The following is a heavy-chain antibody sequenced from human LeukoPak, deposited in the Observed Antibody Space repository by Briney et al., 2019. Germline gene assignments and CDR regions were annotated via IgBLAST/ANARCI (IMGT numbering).Heavy chain of an antibody. V-gene: IGHV3-23*01. CDR1: GFTFSSYA. CDR2: IKTDGTT. D-gene: IGHD3-3*01. J-gene: IGHJ4*02. CDR3: AKDRGFWSGYLFHY. Sequence: GGSLRLSCRASGFTFSSYAMTCVRQAPGKGLEWVSVIKTDGTTDYADSVKGRLSISRDNSNNTLYLQMNSLRAEDTAVYYCAKDRGFWSGYLFHYWGQGTLVTVSS.